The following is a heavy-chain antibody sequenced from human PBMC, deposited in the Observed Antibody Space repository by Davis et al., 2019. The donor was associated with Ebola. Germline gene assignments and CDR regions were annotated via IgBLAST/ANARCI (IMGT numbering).Heavy chain of an antibody. CDR2: ITSGDTS. D-gene: IGHD3-16*01. J-gene: IGHJ4*02. CDR3: TDVGAGSEY. CDR1: GFTFSSYA. V-gene: IGHV3-23*01. Sequence: GGSLRLSCVASGFTFSSYAMSWVRQAPGKGLEWVSTITSGDTSYYADSMKGRFTISRDISKNTLYLQMNSLRAEDKAVYYCTDVGAGSEYWGQGTLVTVSS.